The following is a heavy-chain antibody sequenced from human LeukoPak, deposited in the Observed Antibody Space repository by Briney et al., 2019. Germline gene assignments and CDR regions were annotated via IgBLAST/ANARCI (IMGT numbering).Heavy chain of an antibody. CDR2: ISSSGGST. CDR3: AKAENSGSYSAFGY. V-gene: IGHV3-23*01. Sequence: PGGSLRLSCAASGFTFSSYAMSWVCQAPGKGLEWVSAISSSGGSTYYADSVKGRFTISRDNSKNTLYLQMNSLRAEDTAVYYCAKAENSGSYSAFGYWGQGTLVTVSS. CDR1: GFTFSSYA. D-gene: IGHD1-26*01. J-gene: IGHJ4*02.